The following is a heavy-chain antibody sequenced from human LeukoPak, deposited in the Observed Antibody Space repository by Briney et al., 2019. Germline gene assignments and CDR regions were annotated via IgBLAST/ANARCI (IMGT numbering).Heavy chain of an antibody. Sequence: ASVKVSCKASGYTFTGYYMHWVRQAPGQGLEWMGWINPNSGGTNYAQKFQGRVTMTRDTSISTAYMELSRLRSDDTAAYYCARGPRYDILTGYYPGNFDYWGQGTLVTVSS. CDR3: ARGPRYDILTGYYPGNFDY. CDR2: INPNSGGT. D-gene: IGHD3-9*01. J-gene: IGHJ4*02. CDR1: GYTFTGYY. V-gene: IGHV1-2*02.